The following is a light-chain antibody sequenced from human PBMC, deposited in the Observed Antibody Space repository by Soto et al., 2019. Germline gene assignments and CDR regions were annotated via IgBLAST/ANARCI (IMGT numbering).Light chain of an antibody. CDR3: AAWDDSLNGLYV. CDR1: SSNIGSNT. V-gene: IGLV1-44*01. Sequence: QSALTQPPSASGTPGQRVTISCSGSSSNIGSNTVNWYQQVPGTAPKLLIYTDNQRPSGVPDRFSGSKSGTSASLAISGLQSEDEADYYCAAWDDSLNGLYVFGTGSKVTVL. J-gene: IGLJ1*01. CDR2: TDN.